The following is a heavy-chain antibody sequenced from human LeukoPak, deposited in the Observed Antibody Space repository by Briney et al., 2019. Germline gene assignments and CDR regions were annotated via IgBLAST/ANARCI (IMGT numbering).Heavy chain of an antibody. CDR1: GYTFTSYP. D-gene: IGHD5-12*01. V-gene: IGHV1-3*01. Sequence: ASVKVSCKASGYTFTSYPMHWVCQAPGQRLEWMGWINAGDGDTKYSQKFQGRVTITRDTSASTVYMELSSLRSEDTAVYYCARANSGYGYWGQGTLVTVSS. CDR2: INAGDGDT. J-gene: IGHJ4*02. CDR3: ARANSGYGY.